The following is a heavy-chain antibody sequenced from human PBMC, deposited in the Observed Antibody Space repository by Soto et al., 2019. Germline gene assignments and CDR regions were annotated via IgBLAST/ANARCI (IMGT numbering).Heavy chain of an antibody. D-gene: IGHD3-10*01. CDR1: GGSIRSSNW. V-gene: IGHV4-4*02. CDR3: ARTGAIMVRGQHDYYCGMDV. J-gene: IGHJ6*02. Sequence: QVQLQESGPGLVKPSGTLSLTCAVSGGSIRSSNWWSWVRQPPGKGLEWIGEIYHSGSTNYNPSLKSRVTISVDKSKNQCSLKRSSVTPADTAVYYCARTGAIMVRGQHDYYCGMDVWGQGTTVTVSS. CDR2: IYHSGST.